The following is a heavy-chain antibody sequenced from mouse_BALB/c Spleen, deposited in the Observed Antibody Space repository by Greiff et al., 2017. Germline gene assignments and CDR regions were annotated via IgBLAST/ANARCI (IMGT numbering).Heavy chain of an antibody. V-gene: IGHV5-9*03. Sequence: EVQLVESGGGLVKPGGSLKLSCAASGFTFSSYTMSWVRQTPEKRLEWVATISSGGGNTYYPDSVKGRFTISRDNAKNNLYLQMSSLRSEDTALYYCARGDGYYLFAYWGQGTLVTVSA. CDR3: ARGDGYYLFAY. CDR1: GFTFSSYT. J-gene: IGHJ3*01. D-gene: IGHD2-3*01. CDR2: ISSGGGNT.